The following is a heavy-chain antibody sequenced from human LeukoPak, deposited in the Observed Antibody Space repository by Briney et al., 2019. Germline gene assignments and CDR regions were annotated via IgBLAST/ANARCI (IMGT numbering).Heavy chain of an antibody. CDR3: ARGHSSGWYSDAFDI. CDR1: GYTFTSYG. D-gene: IGHD6-19*01. CDR2: ISAYNGNT. V-gene: IGHV1-18*01. Sequence: ASVKVSCKASGYTFTSYGISWVRQAPGQGLEWMGWISAYNGNTNYAQKLQGRVTMTTDTSTSTAYMELRSLRSDDTAVYYCARGHSSGWYSDAFDIWGQGTMVTVSS. J-gene: IGHJ3*02.